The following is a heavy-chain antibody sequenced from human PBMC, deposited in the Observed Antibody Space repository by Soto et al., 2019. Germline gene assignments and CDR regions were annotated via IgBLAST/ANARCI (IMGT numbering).Heavy chain of an antibody. CDR1: ESPFMNYD. D-gene: IGHD1-1*01. CDR2: MNPNSGNT. CDR3: VRMASSGTLNWFDP. V-gene: IGHV1-8*01. Sequence: GSVKVSFKSSESPFMNYDISLVRQATGQGLEWMGWMNPNSGNTGYALKFQGRVSMTRNTSIYTVYLELSSLASDDTAVYYCVRMASSGTLNWFDPWGQGTMVTVSS. J-gene: IGHJ5*02.